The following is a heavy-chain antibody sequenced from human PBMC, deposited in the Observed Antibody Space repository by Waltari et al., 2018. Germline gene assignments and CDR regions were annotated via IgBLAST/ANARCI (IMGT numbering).Heavy chain of an antibody. V-gene: IGHV4-34*01. CDR3: ARQFSSGWYSEY. J-gene: IGHJ4*02. D-gene: IGHD6-19*01. CDR1: GGSFSGYC. CDR2: INHRGST. Sequence: QVQLQQWGAGLLKPSETLSPTCAVYGGSFSGYCWSWIRQSPGKGLEGIGEINHRGSTNYNPSLKSRVTLSVDTSKNQFSLKVSSVTAADTAVYYCARQFSSGWYSEYWGQGTLVTVSS.